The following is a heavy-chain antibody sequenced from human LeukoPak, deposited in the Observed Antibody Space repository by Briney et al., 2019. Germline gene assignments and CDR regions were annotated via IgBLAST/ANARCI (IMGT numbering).Heavy chain of an antibody. Sequence: PGWSLRLSCAASGLTSSSTFGSYSMNWVRQAPGKVLEWVSSISSISIYIYYADSVKRRFTISRDNAKNSLYLQMNSLRAEDTAVYYCARDGYSYVFDYWGQGTLVTVSS. CDR2: ISSISIYI. CDR3: ARDGYSYVFDY. J-gene: IGHJ4*02. D-gene: IGHD5-18*01. V-gene: IGHV3-21*01. CDR1: GLTSSSTFGSYS.